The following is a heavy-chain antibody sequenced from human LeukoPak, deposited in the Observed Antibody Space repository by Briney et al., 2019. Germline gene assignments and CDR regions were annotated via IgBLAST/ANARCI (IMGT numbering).Heavy chain of an antibody. J-gene: IGHJ4*02. CDR2: IYYSGTT. Sequence: SETLSLTCTVSGGTISSSSYYWGWIRQPPGKGLEWIGSIYYSGTTYYNPSFKSRVTISVDTSKSQFSLRLTSVTAADTAVYYCARHVRFLEWLSSYYFDYWGQGTLVTVSS. CDR1: GGTISSSSYY. D-gene: IGHD3-3*01. CDR3: ARHVRFLEWLSSYYFDY. V-gene: IGHV4-39*01.